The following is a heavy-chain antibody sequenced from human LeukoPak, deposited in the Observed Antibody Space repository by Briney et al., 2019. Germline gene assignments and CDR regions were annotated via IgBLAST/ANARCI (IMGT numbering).Heavy chain of an antibody. CDR3: ARGTAYFDIDF. Sequence: SETLSLTCTVSRGSISSSNYYWGWIRQPPGEGLEWIGTVYYSGSTYYSPSLKSRITISADTSKNQFSLSLSSVTAADTAIYYCARGTAYFDIDFWGQGALVTVSS. CDR1: RGSISSSNYY. V-gene: IGHV4-39*02. D-gene: IGHD3-9*01. CDR2: VYYSGST. J-gene: IGHJ4*02.